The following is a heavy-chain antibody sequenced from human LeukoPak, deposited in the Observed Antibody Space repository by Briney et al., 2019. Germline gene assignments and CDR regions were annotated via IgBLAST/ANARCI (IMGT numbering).Heavy chain of an antibody. CDR1: GGSISSHY. J-gene: IGHJ2*01. Sequence: KTSETLSLTCTVSGGSISSHYWSWIRQPPGKGLEWIGYIYYSGSTNYNPSLKSRVTISVDTSKNQFSLKLSSVTAADTAAYYCARHCSSTSCYLGYFDLWGRGTLVTVSS. V-gene: IGHV4-59*11. CDR2: IYYSGST. D-gene: IGHD2-2*01. CDR3: ARHCSSTSCYLGYFDL.